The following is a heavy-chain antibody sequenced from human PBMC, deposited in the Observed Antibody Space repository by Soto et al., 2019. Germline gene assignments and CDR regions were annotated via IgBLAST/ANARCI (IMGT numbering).Heavy chain of an antibody. CDR3: AKDLKWEVPQD. J-gene: IGHJ4*02. CDR1: GFTFSSYA. Sequence: EVELLESGGGLVQPGGSLRLSCAASGFTFSSYAMSWVRQAPGVGLEWVSTISGSGGSTYYTDSVKGTFTISRDNSNNTLYLQMNSLVADETAVYYYAKDLKWEVPQDWGQGTLVTVSS. V-gene: IGHV3-23*01. CDR2: ISGSGGST. D-gene: IGHD1-26*01.